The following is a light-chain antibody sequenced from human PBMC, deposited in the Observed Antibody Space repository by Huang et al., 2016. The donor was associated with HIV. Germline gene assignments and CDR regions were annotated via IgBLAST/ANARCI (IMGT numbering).Light chain of an antibody. CDR3: QQYNTSPTT. J-gene: IGKJ3*01. CDR2: GAS. CDR1: QSVATQ. V-gene: IGKV3-15*01. Sequence: EIIMTQFPATLSLSPGERDTLSCRASQSVATQSAWYPQKPGQAPSLLIFGASNRATGVPDRCSGSGSGTEFTLTISNLQSEDFAVYYCQQYNTSPTTFGPGTRVDVK.